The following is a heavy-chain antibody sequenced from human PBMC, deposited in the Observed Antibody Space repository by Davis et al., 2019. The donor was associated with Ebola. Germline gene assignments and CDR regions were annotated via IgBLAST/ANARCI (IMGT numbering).Heavy chain of an antibody. CDR1: GFTFSSYA. CDR2: ISSSSSYI. Sequence: PGGSLRLSCAASGFTFSSYAMSWVRQAPGKGLEWVSSISSSSSYIYYADSVKGRFTISRDNAKNSLYLQMNSLRAEDTAVYYCARYEAVAGFDYWGQGTLVTVSS. J-gene: IGHJ4*02. V-gene: IGHV3-21*01. D-gene: IGHD6-19*01. CDR3: ARYEAVAGFDY.